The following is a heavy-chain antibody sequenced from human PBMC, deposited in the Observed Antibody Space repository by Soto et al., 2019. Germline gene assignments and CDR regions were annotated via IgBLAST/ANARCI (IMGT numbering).Heavy chain of an antibody. CDR3: ASKVIVATWAAFDI. CDR1: GFTVSSNY. CDR2: IYSGGTT. Sequence: PGGSLRLSCAASGFTVSSNYFTWVRQAPGKGLEWVSVIYSGGTTYYADSVKDRFTISRDNSKNTLHLQMDNLRAEDTAMYYCASKVIVATWAAFDIWGQGTMVTVSS. J-gene: IGHJ3*02. D-gene: IGHD2-15*01. V-gene: IGHV3-66*01.